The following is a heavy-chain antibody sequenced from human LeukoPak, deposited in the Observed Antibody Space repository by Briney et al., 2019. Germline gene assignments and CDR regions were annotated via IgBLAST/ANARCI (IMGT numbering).Heavy chain of an antibody. CDR2: IIPIFGTA. J-gene: IGHJ6*02. CDR1: GGTFSSYA. Sequence: SVKVSCKASGGTFSSYAISWVRQAPGQGLEWMGGIIPIFGTANYAQKFQGRVTITADESTSTAYMELSSLRSEDTAVYYCASPSSGREFYYYYGMDVGGQGTTVTVSS. D-gene: IGHD6-19*01. CDR3: ASPSSGREFYYYYGMDV. V-gene: IGHV1-69*13.